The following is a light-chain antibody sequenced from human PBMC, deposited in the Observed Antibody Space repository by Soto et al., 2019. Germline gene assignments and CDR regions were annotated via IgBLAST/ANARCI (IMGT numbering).Light chain of an antibody. CDR1: QSISSY. CDR3: QQSYSTPRT. J-gene: IGKJ4*02. Sequence: DVQMTQSPSSLSASVGDRVTITCRARQSISSYCNWYQQKPGKAPKLLIYAASSSQSGVPSRFSGSGSGTDFTLTISSLEPEDFATYYCQQSYSTPRTFGGGTKVEIK. V-gene: IGKV1-39*01. CDR2: AAS.